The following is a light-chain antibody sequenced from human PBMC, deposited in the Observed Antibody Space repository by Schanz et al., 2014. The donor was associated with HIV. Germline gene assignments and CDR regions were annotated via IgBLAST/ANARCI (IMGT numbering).Light chain of an antibody. J-gene: IGLJ2*01. Sequence: QSALTQPASVSGSPGQSVTISCTGTYTDTGPYNYLSRSQQHPGRAPRLLIYGVNGRPSGISDRFSGSKSGTAASLTISGLQADDEGDYYCSSYTTNRTMAFGGGTKLTVL. CDR1: YTDTGPYNY. V-gene: IGLV2-14*03. CDR3: SSYTTNRTMA. CDR2: GVN.